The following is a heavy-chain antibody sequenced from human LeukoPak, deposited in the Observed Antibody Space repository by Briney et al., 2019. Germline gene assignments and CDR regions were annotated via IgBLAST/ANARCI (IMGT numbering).Heavy chain of an antibody. CDR3: ARDIVVVPAAIRINWFDP. CDR1: GGSISSHY. CDR2: IYYSGST. J-gene: IGHJ5*02. Sequence: SETQSLTCTVSGGSISSHYWSWIRQPPGKGLEWIGYIYYSGSTNYNPSLKSRVTISVDTSKNQFSLKLSSVTAADTAVYYCARDIVVVPAAIRINWFDPWGQGTLVTVSS. V-gene: IGHV4-59*11. D-gene: IGHD2-2*01.